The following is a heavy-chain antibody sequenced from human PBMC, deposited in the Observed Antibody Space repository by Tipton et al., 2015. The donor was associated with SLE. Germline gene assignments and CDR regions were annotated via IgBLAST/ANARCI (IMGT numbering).Heavy chain of an antibody. V-gene: IGHV3-7*01. CDR1: KFTFSSYW. D-gene: IGHD7-27*01. CDR2: IREDGSGK. J-gene: IGHJ3*02. Sequence: SLRLSCAASKFTFSSYWMSWVRQAPGKGLEWVANIREDGSGKFYVDSLKGRSTISRDNAKNSVYLQMNSLRVEDTAVYYCARSNWGWAFDIWGEGTMVTVSS. CDR3: ARSNWGWAFDI.